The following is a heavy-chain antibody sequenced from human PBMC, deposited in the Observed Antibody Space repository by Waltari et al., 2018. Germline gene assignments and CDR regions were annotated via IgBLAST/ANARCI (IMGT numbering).Heavy chain of an antibody. D-gene: IGHD3-16*01. J-gene: IGHJ4*02. Sequence: EVQLVESGGGLVQPGGSLRLSCAASGFTFSSYWMHWVRQAPGKGLVWVVRITRVGSSTSYSDSVKGRFTISRDNAKNTLYLQMNSRRAEDTAVYYCARGIRLGGVTDYWGQGTLVTVSS. CDR3: ARGIRLGGVTDY. CDR1: GFTFSSYW. V-gene: IGHV3-74*01. CDR2: ITRVGSST.